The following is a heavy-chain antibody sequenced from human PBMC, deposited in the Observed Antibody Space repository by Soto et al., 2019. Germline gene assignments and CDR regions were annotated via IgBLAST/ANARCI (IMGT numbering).Heavy chain of an antibody. CDR1: GFTVSSNY. J-gene: IGHJ6*02. CDR2: IYSGGST. Sequence: PGGSLRLSCAASGFTVSSNYMSWVRQAPGKGLEWVSVIYSGGSTYYADSVKGRFTISRDNSKNTLYLQMNSLRAEDTAVYYCARELLMVYAMQYYYGMDVWGQGTTVTVSS. V-gene: IGHV3-66*01. CDR3: ARELLMVYAMQYYYGMDV. D-gene: IGHD2-8*01.